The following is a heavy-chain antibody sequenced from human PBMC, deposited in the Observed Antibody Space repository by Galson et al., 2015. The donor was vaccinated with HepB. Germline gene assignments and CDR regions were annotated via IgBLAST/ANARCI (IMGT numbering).Heavy chain of an antibody. CDR2: ISAYNGNT. CDR1: GYTFTSYD. D-gene: IGHD2-8*01. Sequence: SVKVSCKASGYTFTSYDINWVRQATGQGLEWMGWISAYNGNTNYAQKLQGRVTMTTDTSTSTAYMELRSLRSDDTAVYYCARVGARYCTNGVCYFAYFDYWGQGTLVTVSS. J-gene: IGHJ4*02. V-gene: IGHV1-18*01. CDR3: ARVGARYCTNGVCYFAYFDY.